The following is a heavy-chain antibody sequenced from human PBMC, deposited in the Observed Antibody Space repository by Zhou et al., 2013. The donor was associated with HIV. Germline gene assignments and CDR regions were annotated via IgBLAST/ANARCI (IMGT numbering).Heavy chain of an antibody. D-gene: IGHD3-22*01. V-gene: IGHV1-69*16. Sequence: QVQLVQSGAEVKKPGSSMKVSCKASGDTFSNYNINWVRHVPGQGLEWMGGIVPLLGTANYAQNFQGRVTITADESTSTAYMELSSLRSEDTAVYYCARGGYYDSSGYYFYYYHMDVWGKGTTVIVSS. CDR3: ARGGYYDSSGYYFYYYHMDV. J-gene: IGHJ6*03. CDR2: IVPLLGTA. CDR1: GDTFSNYN.